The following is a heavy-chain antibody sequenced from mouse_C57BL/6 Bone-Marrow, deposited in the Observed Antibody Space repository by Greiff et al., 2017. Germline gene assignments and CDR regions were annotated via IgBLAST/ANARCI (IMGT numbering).Heavy chain of an antibody. Sequence: QVQLQQPGAELVMPGASVKLSCKASGYTFTSYWMHWVKQRPGQGLEWIGEIDPSGSYTNYNQKFKGKSTLTVDKSSSTAYMQLSSLTSEDSAVYYCARSLATDYWGQGTTLTVSS. CDR1: GYTFTSYW. V-gene: IGHV1-69*01. J-gene: IGHJ2*01. D-gene: IGHD1-1*01. CDR3: ARSLATDY. CDR2: IDPSGSYT.